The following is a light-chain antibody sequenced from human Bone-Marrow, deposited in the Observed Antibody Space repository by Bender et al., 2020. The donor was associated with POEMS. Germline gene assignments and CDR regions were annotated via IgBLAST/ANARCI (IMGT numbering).Light chain of an antibody. CDR3: TSHTSSSTWV. CDR2: EVS. Sequence: QSALTQPPSASGSPGQSITISCTVSSSDVGSYNLVSWYQQHPGKVPKLIIYEVSKRPSGVPDRFSGSKSGNTASLTISGLQAEDEADYYCTSHTSSSTWVFGGGTKLTVL. CDR1: SSDVGSYNL. V-gene: IGLV2-14*02. J-gene: IGLJ3*02.